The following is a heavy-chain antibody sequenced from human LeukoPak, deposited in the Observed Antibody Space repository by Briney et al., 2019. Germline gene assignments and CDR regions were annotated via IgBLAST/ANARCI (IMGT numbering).Heavy chain of an antibody. J-gene: IGHJ4*02. CDR2: IYYTET. CDR1: GGSVSDYY. D-gene: IGHD7-27*01. Sequence: SETLSLTFTVSGGSVSDYYWGWIRQSPGKALEWIGYIYYTETSYNPSLKSRVTISADTSRDQFSLKLSSVTAADTAVYYCASRKLGNDYWGQGILVTVTS. V-gene: IGHV4-59*02. CDR3: ASRKLGNDY.